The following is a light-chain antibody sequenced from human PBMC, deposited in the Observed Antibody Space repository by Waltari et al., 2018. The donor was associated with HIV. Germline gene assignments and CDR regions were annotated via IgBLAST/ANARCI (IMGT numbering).Light chain of an antibody. J-gene: IGLJ3*02. V-gene: IGLV1-40*01. CDR2: ANR. Sequence: QSVLTQPPSVSGAPGQRVTIPCPGSTPNIGAGYDVHRYEQLPGAAPKLLIYANRHRLSGVPDRFSGSKSGTSASLAITGLQAEDEADYYCQSYDSALSGWVFGGGTKLTVL. CDR3: QSYDSALSGWV. CDR1: TPNIGAGYD.